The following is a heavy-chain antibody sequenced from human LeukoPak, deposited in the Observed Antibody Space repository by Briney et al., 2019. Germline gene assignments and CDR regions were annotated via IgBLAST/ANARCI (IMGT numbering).Heavy chain of an antibody. D-gene: IGHD1/OR15-1a*01. V-gene: IGHV3-21*01. CDR3: ARENNGSFDY. Sequence: PAGSLPLSCAASGFSFSTYYVNWVRQAPGKGLEWVSCISGSRTYLYYPDSVRGRFAISRDNAKNSLYLQMNSLRAEDMAVYYCARENNGSFDYWGQGSRDRVSS. J-gene: IGHJ4*02. CDR1: GFSFSTYY. CDR2: ISGSRTYL.